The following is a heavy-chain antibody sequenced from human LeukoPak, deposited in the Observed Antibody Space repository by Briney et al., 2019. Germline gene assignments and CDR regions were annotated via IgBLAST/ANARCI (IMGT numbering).Heavy chain of an antibody. Sequence: GESLKISCKGSGYSFTSYWISWVRQMPGKGLEWMGRIDPSDSCTNYSPSFQGHVTISADKSISTAYLQWSSLKASDTAMYYCARLDPIPAAISVRDYWGQGTLVTVSS. D-gene: IGHD2-2*01. CDR2: IDPSDSCT. V-gene: IGHV5-10-1*01. J-gene: IGHJ4*02. CDR3: ARLDPIPAAISVRDY. CDR1: GYSFTSYW.